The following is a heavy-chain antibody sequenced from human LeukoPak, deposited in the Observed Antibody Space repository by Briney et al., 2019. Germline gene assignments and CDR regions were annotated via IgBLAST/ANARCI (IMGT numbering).Heavy chain of an antibody. V-gene: IGHV3-11*01. D-gene: IGHD2-2*01. CDR2: ISSSGSTI. Sequence: GGSLRLSCAASGFTFSSHWMSWLRQAPGKGLEWVSYISSSGSTIYYTDSVKGRFTISRDNAKNSLYLQMDGLRAEDAAVYYCARDLYLQGTFDYWGQGTLVTVSS. J-gene: IGHJ4*02. CDR3: ARDLYLQGTFDY. CDR1: GFTFSSHW.